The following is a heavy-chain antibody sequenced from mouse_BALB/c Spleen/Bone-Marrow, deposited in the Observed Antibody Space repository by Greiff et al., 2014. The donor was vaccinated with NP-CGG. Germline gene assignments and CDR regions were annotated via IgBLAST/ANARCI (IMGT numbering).Heavy chain of an antibody. J-gene: IGHJ1*01. V-gene: IGHV5-6*01. CDR2: ISSGGSYT. CDR1: GFTFSSYG. Sequence: VQLKESGGDLVKPGGSLKLSCAASGFTFSSYGMSWVRQTPDKRLEWVATISSGGSYTYYTDSVKGRFTISRDNAKNTLYLQMSSLKSEDTAMYYCARRGYGNSYWYFDVWGAGTTVTVSS. CDR3: ARRGYGNSYWYFDV. D-gene: IGHD2-10*02.